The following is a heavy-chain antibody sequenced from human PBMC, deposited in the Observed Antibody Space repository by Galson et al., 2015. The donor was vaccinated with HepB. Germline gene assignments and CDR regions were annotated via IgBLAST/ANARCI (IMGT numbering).Heavy chain of an antibody. V-gene: IGHV3-23*01. J-gene: IGHJ6*03. Sequence: LSCAASGLTLTGYVMSWVRQAPGKGLEWVSDISSSGGSTYYTDSVQGRFIISRDNSKNTLFLQMTSLRAEDTAVYYCAKGVSSSFYYYMDVWGKGTTVTASS. D-gene: IGHD6-6*01. CDR2: ISSSGGST. CDR3: AKGVSSSFYYYMDV. CDR1: GLTLTGYV.